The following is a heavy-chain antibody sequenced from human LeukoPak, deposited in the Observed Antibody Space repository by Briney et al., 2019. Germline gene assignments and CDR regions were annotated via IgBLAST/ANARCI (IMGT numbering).Heavy chain of an antibody. CDR3: AELSITMIGGV. CDR1: GFTFSSYG. CDR2: ISDIVSRT. D-gene: IGHD3-10*02. Sequence: PGGSLRLSCAASGFTFSSYGMSWVRQAPGKGLEWVSSISDIVSRTYYADSVEGRYTISRDNSKNTLYLQMNSLRAEDTAVYYCAELSITMIGGVWGKGTTVTISS. J-gene: IGHJ6*04. V-gene: IGHV3-23*01.